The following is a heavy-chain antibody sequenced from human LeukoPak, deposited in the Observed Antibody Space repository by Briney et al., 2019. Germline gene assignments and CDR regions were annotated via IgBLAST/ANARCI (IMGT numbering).Heavy chain of an antibody. CDR2: IRSKAYGGTT. V-gene: IGHV3-49*03. CDR1: GFTFGDYA. J-gene: IGHJ3*02. D-gene: IGHD3-22*01. CDR3: TRAFSYYYDSSDAFDI. Sequence: PGGSLRLSCTASGFTFGDYAMGWFRQAPGKGLEWVGFIRSKAYGGTTEYAASVKGRFTISRDDSKSIAYLQTNSLKTEDTAVYYCTRAFSYYYDSSDAFDIWGQGTMVTVSS.